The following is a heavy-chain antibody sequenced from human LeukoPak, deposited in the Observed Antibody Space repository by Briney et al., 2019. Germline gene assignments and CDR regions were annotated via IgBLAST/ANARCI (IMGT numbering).Heavy chain of an antibody. D-gene: IGHD1-26*01. V-gene: IGHV3-15*07. J-gene: IGHJ4*02. CDR3: TRTGSYARSYAFDY. Sequence: GGSLRLSCAASGFTFSNAWMNWVRQAPGKGLEWVGRIKSKTDGGTTDYAAPVKGRFTISRDGSKNTLYLQMNSLKTEDTAVYYCTRTGSYARSYAFDYWGQGTLVTVSS. CDR2: IKSKTDGGTT. CDR1: GFTFSNAW.